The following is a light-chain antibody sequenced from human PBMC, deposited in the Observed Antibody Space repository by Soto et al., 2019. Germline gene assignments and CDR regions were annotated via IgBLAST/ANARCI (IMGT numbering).Light chain of an antibody. CDR1: QSVSSY. CDR3: QQRSNWPPEIT. CDR2: DAS. V-gene: IGKV3-11*01. J-gene: IGKJ4*01. Sequence: EIVLTQSPATLSLSPGERATLSCRASQSVSSYLAWYQQKPGQAPRLLIYDASNRATGIPARFSGSGSGTDFTLTISSLETEDFAVYYCQQRSNWPPEITFGGGTKVDIK.